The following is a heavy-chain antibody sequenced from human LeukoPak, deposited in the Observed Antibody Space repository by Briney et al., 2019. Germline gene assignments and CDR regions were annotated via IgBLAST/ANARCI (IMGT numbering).Heavy chain of an antibody. Sequence: SETLSLTCSVSGGSISSSSFYWGWIRQPLGKGLEWIGNIDYSGSAHYNPSLKSRVTMSVDTSKNQFSLKLNSVTAADTAVYYCAKVPRTFLYYFDYWGQGTLVTVSS. D-gene: IGHD2/OR15-2a*01. CDR2: IDYSGSA. V-gene: IGHV4-39*07. CDR1: GGSISSSSFY. CDR3: AKVPRTFLYYFDY. J-gene: IGHJ4*02.